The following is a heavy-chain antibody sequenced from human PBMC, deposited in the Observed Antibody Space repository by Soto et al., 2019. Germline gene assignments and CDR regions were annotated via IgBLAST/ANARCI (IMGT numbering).Heavy chain of an antibody. V-gene: IGHV3-48*02. CDR1: GFTFSNYN. D-gene: IGHD2-15*01. Sequence: PGVSLRHSCAASGFTFSNYNMGWVRQAPGKGLEWVSYIKSGSNIIYYADSVKGRFTISRDNAKSSLYLQMNSLRDEDTAVYYCARDGGFGSSMDVWGQGTTVTVSS. J-gene: IGHJ6*02. CDR3: ARDGGFGSSMDV. CDR2: IKSGSNII.